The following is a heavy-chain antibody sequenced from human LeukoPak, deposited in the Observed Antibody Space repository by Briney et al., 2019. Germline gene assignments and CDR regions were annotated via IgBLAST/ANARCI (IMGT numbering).Heavy chain of an antibody. D-gene: IGHD6-19*01. CDR2: IYHSGST. J-gene: IGHJ4*02. CDR3: ARAGSGWYGNFDY. CDR1: GGSISSGGYS. V-gene: IGHV4-30-2*01. Sequence: TSQTLSLTCAVSGGSISSGGYSWSWIRQPPGKGLEWIGYIYHSGSTYYNPPLKSRVTISVDRSKNQFSLKLSSVTAADTAVYYCARAGSGWYGNFDYWGQGTLVTVSS.